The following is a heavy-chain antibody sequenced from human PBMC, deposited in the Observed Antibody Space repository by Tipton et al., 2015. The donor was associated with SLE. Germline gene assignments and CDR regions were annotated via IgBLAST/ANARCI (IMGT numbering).Heavy chain of an antibody. CDR3: AGESRDGYVNGDFDS. Sequence: TLSLTCTVSGGSINNYYWSWIRQSPGKGPEWIGYIYSSGSTSSNPSLRSRFTISLDTSRNQFSLKLRSVTAADTAVYYCAGESRDGYVNGDFDSWGQGTLVTVSS. V-gene: IGHV4-59*01. D-gene: IGHD5-24*01. CDR2: IYSSGST. J-gene: IGHJ4*02. CDR1: GGSINNYY.